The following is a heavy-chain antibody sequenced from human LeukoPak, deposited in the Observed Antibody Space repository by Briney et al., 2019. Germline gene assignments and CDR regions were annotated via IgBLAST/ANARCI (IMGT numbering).Heavy chain of an antibody. CDR3: ARDAGAGFDY. V-gene: IGHV4-38-2*02. CDR1: GYSISSGYY. Sequence: SETLSLTCNVSGYSISSGYYWGWMRQPPGKALEWIGTTFHSGSPNYNPSLKSRVTISIDTSKNQFSLKLSSVTAADTAFYYCARDAGAGFDYWGQGTLVTVSS. CDR2: TFHSGSP. J-gene: IGHJ4*02. D-gene: IGHD6-19*01.